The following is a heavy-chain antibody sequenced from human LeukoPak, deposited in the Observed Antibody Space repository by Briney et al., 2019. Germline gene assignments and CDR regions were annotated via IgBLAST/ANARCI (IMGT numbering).Heavy chain of an antibody. CDR2: ISYDGSNQ. CDR3: AKSSDFVLGSPDY. CDR1: GFTFSSYG. V-gene: IGHV3-30*18. J-gene: IGHJ4*02. Sequence: GGSLRLSCAASGFTFSSYGMHWVRQAPGKGLEWVAVISYDGSNQNYADSVKGRFTISRDNSKNTLYLQMNSLRAEDTAVYYCAKSSDFVLGSPDYWGQGTLVTVSS. D-gene: IGHD2-15*01.